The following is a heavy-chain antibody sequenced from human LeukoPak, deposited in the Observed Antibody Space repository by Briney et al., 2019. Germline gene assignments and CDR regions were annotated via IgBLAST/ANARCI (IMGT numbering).Heavy chain of an antibody. D-gene: IGHD1-1*01. CDR1: GFTFSSYW. CDR2: INPAGTIT. Sequence: ASVKVSCKASGFTFSSYWMHWVRPAPGQGLEWLGLINPAGTITVFARKFQGRATVTRDTSASTVYMELNTLTSEDTAVYYCVREDNSPYKNFDHWGQGTLVTVSS. CDR3: VREDNSPYKNFDH. V-gene: IGHV1-46*01. J-gene: IGHJ4*02.